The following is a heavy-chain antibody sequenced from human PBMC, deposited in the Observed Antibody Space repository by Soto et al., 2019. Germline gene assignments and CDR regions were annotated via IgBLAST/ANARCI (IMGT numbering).Heavy chain of an antibody. V-gene: IGHV3-11*01. CDR2: ISGSSSNI. CDR1: GFSFSDYY. Sequence: QVQLVESGGGLFKPRGSLRLSCVASGFSFSDYYMSWVRQAPGKGLECISYISGSSSNIYYADSVKGRFTISRDNAENSVFLQMNNLRAEDTARYYCAKMTSSGWYDPVFHWGQGTLVTVSS. J-gene: IGHJ4*02. D-gene: IGHD6-19*01. CDR3: AKMTSSGWYDPVFH.